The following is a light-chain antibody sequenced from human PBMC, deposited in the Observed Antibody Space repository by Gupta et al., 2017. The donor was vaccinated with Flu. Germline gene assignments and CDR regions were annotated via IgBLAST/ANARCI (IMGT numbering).Light chain of an antibody. CDR2: LGS. Sequence: DIVMTQSPLSLPVTPGEPASISCRSSQSLLHRNGYNYLDWYLQKPGQSPQLLIYLGSNRASGVPDRFSGSGSGTDFTLKISRLEAEDVGVYYCMQALETPRTFGQGTKVEIK. J-gene: IGKJ1*01. CDR3: MQALETPRT. CDR1: QSLLHRNGYNY. V-gene: IGKV2-28*01.